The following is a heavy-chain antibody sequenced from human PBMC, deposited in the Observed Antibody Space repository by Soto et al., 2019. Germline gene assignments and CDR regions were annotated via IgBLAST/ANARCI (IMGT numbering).Heavy chain of an antibody. D-gene: IGHD3-10*01. Sequence: QVQQVQSGAEVKKPGSSLKVSCKASGGTFGNYLISCVRQAPGQGLEWIGGMIPIFGTINYAPSFADRLTISADDSTATDYIALRSLISDDTALYYCLRDPLILYTYTSESVNIFDFWFQGALVTVSS. CDR3: LRDPLILYTYTSESVNIFDF. J-gene: IGHJ4*02. V-gene: IGHV1-69*01. CDR1: GGTFGNYL. CDR2: MIPIFGTI.